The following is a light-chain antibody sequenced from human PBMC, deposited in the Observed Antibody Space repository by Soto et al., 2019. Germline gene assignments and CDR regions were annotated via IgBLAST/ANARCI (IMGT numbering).Light chain of an antibody. CDR2: GAS. CDR3: QQSGSSTGT. Sequence: EIVLTQSPGTLSLSPGERATLSSRASQSVTSSFLAWYQQKPGQAPRLLIYGASIRATGIPDRFSGSGSGTEFTLTISRLEPADFAVYYCQQSGSSTGTFGQGTKLEI. CDR1: QSVTSSF. V-gene: IGKV3-20*01. J-gene: IGKJ2*01.